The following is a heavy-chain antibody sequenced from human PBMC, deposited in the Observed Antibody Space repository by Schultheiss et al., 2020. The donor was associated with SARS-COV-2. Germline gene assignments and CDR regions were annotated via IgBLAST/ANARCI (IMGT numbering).Heavy chain of an antibody. D-gene: IGHD4-17*01. CDR3: AREGMTTVTTEGIDY. Sequence: SQTLSLTCAVYGGSFSGYYWGWISQPPGKGLEWIGSIYYSGSTYYNPSLKSRVTISVDTSKNQFSLKLSSVTAADTAVYYCAREGMTTVTTEGIDYWGQGTLVTVSS. CDR1: GGSFSGYY. V-gene: IGHV4-34*01. CDR2: IYYSGST. J-gene: IGHJ4*02.